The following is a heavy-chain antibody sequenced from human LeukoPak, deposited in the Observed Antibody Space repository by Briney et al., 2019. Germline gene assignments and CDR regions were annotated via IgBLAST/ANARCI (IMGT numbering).Heavy chain of an antibody. J-gene: IGHJ4*02. Sequence: SETLSLTCTVPGGSISSSSYYWGWIRQPPGKGLEWIGSIYYSGSTYYNPSLKSRVTISVDTSKDQFSLKLSSVTAADTAVYYCARAFRGSGGSYAFDYWGQGTLVTVSS. CDR2: IYYSGST. V-gene: IGHV4-39*01. D-gene: IGHD1-26*01. CDR1: GGSISSSSYY. CDR3: ARAFRGSGGSYAFDY.